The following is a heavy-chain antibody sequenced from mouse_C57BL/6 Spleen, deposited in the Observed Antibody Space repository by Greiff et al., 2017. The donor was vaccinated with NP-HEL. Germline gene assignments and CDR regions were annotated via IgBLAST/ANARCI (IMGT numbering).Heavy chain of an antibody. J-gene: IGHJ1*03. CDR2: IDPNSGGT. Sequence: PGRGLEWIGRIDPNSGGTKYNEKFKSKATLTVDKPSSTAYMQLSSLTSEDSAVYYCARPLLRCWYFDVWGTGTTVTVSS. V-gene: IGHV1-72*01. CDR3: ARPLLRCWYFDV. D-gene: IGHD1-1*01.